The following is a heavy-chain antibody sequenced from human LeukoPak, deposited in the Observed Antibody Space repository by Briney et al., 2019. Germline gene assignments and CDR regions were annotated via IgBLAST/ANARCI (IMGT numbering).Heavy chain of an antibody. D-gene: IGHD3-22*01. J-gene: IGHJ4*02. CDR2: IYYSGNT. Sequence: PSETLSLTCTVSGGSISSYYWSWIRQPPGRGLEWIGYIYYSGNTNYNPSLKSRVTISVDTSKNQFSLKLSSVTAADTAVYYCARVVSEYYYDSSGYYYFDYWGQGTLVTVSS. V-gene: IGHV4-59*12. CDR3: ARVVSEYYYDSSGYYYFDY. CDR1: GGSISSYY.